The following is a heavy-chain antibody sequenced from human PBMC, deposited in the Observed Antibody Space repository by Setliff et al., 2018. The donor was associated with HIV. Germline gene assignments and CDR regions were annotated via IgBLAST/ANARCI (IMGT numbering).Heavy chain of an antibody. D-gene: IGHD3-10*01. J-gene: IGHJ4*02. CDR1: GGSFRSSRYY. CDR2: IHYGGFF. CDR3: ARPALGIGGGSRFDN. Sequence: ETLSLTCSVSGGSFRSSRYYWGWIRQPPGKGLEWIGNIHYGGFFWYSPSLKSRVTISVDTSKNQFSLKLSSVTAADTAVYYCARPALGIGGGSRFDNWGQGTRVTVSS. V-gene: IGHV4-39*01.